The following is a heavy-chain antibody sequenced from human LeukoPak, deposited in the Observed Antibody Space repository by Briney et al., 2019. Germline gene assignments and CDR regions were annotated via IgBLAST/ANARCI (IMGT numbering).Heavy chain of an antibody. J-gene: IGHJ5*02. CDR3: ARARSIAARRFDP. D-gene: IGHD6-6*01. Sequence: KPSETLSLTCAVYGGSFSGYYWSWIRQPPGKGLEWIGEINHSGSTNYNPSLKSRVTISVDTSKNQFSLKLSSVTAADTAVYYCARARSIAARRFDPWGQGTLVTVSS. V-gene: IGHV4-34*01. CDR1: GGSFSGYY. CDR2: INHSGST.